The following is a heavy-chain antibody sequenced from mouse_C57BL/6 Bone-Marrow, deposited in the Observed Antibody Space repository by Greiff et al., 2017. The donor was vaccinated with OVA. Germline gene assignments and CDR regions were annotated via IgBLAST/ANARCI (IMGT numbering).Heavy chain of an antibody. Sequence: DVMLVESGGGLVQSGRSLRLSCATSGFTFSDFYMEWVRQAPGKGLAWIAASRNKANDYTTEYSASVKGRFIVSRDTSQSILYLQMHALRAEYTAIYYCARDADYYGSSYGYIDVWGTGTTVTVSS. D-gene: IGHD1-1*01. J-gene: IGHJ1*03. CDR1: GFTFSDFY. CDR3: ARDADYYGSSYGYIDV. V-gene: IGHV7-1*01. CDR2: SRNKANDYTT.